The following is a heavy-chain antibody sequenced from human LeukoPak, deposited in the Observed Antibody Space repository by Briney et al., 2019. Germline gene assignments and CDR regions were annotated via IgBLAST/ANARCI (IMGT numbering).Heavy chain of an antibody. CDR3: TRDLKLDY. CDR2: IRSKAYGGTT. J-gene: IGHJ4*02. D-gene: IGHD4-23*01. CDR1: GFTFGDYA. V-gene: IGHV3-49*04. Sequence: PGRSLRLSCTASGFTFGDYAMSWVRQAPGKGLEWVGFIRSKAYGGTTEYAASVKGRFTISRDDSKTIAYLQMNSLKTEDTAVYYCTRDLKLDYWGQGGLVTVSS.